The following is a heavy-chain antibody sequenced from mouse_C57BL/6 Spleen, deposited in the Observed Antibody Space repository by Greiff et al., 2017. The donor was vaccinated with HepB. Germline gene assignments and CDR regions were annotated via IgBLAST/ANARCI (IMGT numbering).Heavy chain of an antibody. V-gene: IGHV1-82*01. D-gene: IGHD2-5*01. CDR3: AKEGDSNYVDY. J-gene: IGHJ2*01. Sequence: VQLQQSGPELVKPGASVKISCKASGYAFSSSWMNWVKQRPGKGLEWIGRIYPGDGDTNYNGKFKGKATLTADKSSSTAYMQLSSLTSEDSAVYFCAKEGDSNYVDYWGQGTTLTVSS. CDR1: GYAFSSSW. CDR2: IYPGDGDT.